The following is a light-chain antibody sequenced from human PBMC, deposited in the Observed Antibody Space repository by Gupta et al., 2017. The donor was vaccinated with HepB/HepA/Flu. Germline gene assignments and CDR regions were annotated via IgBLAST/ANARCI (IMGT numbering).Light chain of an antibody. Sequence: QSVLTTPPAVSGAPGQRVTIFCTGISSNLLAGYDVHWYQQLPGTAPKLLIYGNSNRPSGVPDRFSGSKSGTSASLAITGLQAEDEADYYCQSYDSSLSVVVFGGGTKLTVL. CDR1: SSNLLAGYD. CDR2: GNS. J-gene: IGLJ2*01. CDR3: QSYDSSLSVVV. V-gene: IGLV1-40*01.